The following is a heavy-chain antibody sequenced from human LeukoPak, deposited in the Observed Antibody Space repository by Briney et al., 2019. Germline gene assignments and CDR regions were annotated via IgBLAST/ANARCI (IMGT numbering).Heavy chain of an antibody. V-gene: IGHV1-24*01. CDR1: GHTLNELS. Sequence: ASVKVSCKVSGHTLNELSMRWVRQPPGKGLEWMGGFDPEDEDTVYAQKFQGRITMTEDTSTDTAYLELSNLRSDDTAVYFCATDTGDSQLLLSSFNYWGQGTLVTVSS. J-gene: IGHJ4*02. CDR3: ATDTGDSQLLLSSFNY. D-gene: IGHD4-23*01. CDR2: FDPEDEDT.